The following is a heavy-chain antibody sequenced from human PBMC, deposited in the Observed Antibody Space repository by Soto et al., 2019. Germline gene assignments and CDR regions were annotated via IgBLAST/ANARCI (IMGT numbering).Heavy chain of an antibody. V-gene: IGHV3-30*02. CDR2: IRYDGSNK. D-gene: IGHD3-10*01. CDR3: ARDRTFYGSGSKGMDF. CDR1: GFTFSSYG. J-gene: IGHJ6*02. Sequence: GGSLRLSCVPSGFTFSSYGMHWVRQAPGKGLEWLAIIRYDGSNKYYGDSVKGRFTISRDNSNNTLYLEMNNLRAEDTAVYYCARDRTFYGSGSKGMDFWGQGTTVTVSS.